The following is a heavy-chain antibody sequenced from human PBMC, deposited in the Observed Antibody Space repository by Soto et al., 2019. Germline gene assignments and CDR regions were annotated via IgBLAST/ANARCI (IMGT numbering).Heavy chain of an antibody. CDR3: ARGDDRSAEGGSGYFDL. CDR1: GYTFTGYY. Sequence: QVQLVQSGAEVKKPGAAVKVSCKAYGYTFTGYYMHWVRQATEQGLEWMGWINPNSGGTNYAQKLQGWFTMTRDTSISTAYMELGRLRSDDTAVYYCARGDDRSAEGGSGYFDLWGRGTLVTVSS. V-gene: IGHV1-2*04. D-gene: IGHD1-26*01. CDR2: INPNSGGT. J-gene: IGHJ2*01.